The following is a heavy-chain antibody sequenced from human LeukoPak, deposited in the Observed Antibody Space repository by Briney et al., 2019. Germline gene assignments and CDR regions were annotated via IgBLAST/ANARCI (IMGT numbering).Heavy chain of an antibody. Sequence: GGSLRLSCAASGFTFSNHAMSWVRQAPGKGLEWVSTISESGDITYYADSVKGRFTTSRDNFKNTLYLQMDSLTAEDTAVFYCACGSSGTHHEGYWGQGTLVTVSS. CDR3: ACGSSGTHHEGY. J-gene: IGHJ4*02. D-gene: IGHD2-21*01. CDR2: ISESGDIT. CDR1: GFTFSNHA. V-gene: IGHV3-23*01.